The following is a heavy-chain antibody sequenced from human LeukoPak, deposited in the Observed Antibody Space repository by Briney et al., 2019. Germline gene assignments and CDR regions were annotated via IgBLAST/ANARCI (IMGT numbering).Heavy chain of an antibody. CDR1: GFTFSSYS. CDR3: ARHNPLWGY. Sequence: PGGSLRLSCAASGFTFSSYSMNWVRQAPGKGLEWVANIKQDGSEKYYVDSVKGRFTISRDNAKNSLYLQMNSLRAEDTALYYCARHNPLWGYWGQGTLVTVSS. V-gene: IGHV3-7*04. CDR2: IKQDGSEK. D-gene: IGHD1-14*01. J-gene: IGHJ4*02.